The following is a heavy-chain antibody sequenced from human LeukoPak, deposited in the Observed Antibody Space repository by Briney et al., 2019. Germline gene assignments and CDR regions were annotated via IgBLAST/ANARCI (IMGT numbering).Heavy chain of an antibody. CDR1: GYSFTNYW. CDR3: ARRSGAVTTDYYYYYYMDV. CDR2: IYPGDSDT. V-gene: IGHV5-51*01. J-gene: IGHJ6*03. Sequence: GESLKISCKGSGYSFTNYWIGWVRQMPGKGLEWMGIIYPGDSDTRYSPSFQGQVTISADKSISTAYLQWSSLKASDTAMYYCARRSGAVTTDYYYYYYMDVWGKGTTVTVSS. D-gene: IGHD4-11*01.